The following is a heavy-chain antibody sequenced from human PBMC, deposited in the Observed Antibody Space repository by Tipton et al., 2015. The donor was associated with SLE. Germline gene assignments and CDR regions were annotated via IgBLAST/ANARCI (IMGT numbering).Heavy chain of an antibody. CDR2: MYNNERT. Sequence: TLSLTCTVSGVSIRSHYWSWIRQSPGKGLEWIGYMYNNERTKYNLSLESRVSMSVDTSKNHFSLKLTSMTAADTAVYYCARYTVGTMEDPWGQGILVTVSS. J-gene: IGHJ5*02. CDR1: GVSIRSHY. CDR3: ARYTVGTMEDP. D-gene: IGHD4-11*01. V-gene: IGHV4-59*11.